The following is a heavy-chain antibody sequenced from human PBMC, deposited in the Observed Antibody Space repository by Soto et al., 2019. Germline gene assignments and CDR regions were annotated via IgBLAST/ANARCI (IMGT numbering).Heavy chain of an antibody. CDR1: GFTFSSYG. CDR2: IWYDGSNK. V-gene: IGHV3-33*01. D-gene: IGHD2-15*01. Sequence: GGSLRLSCAASGFTFSSYGMHWVRQAPGKGLEWVAVIWYDGSNKYYADSVKGRFTISRDNSKNTLYLQMNSLRAEGTAVYYCARPHGMVVAMAFDIWGQGTMVTVSS. J-gene: IGHJ3*02. CDR3: ARPHGMVVAMAFDI.